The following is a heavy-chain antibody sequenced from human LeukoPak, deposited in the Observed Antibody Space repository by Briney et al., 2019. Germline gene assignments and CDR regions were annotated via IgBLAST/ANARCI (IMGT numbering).Heavy chain of an antibody. V-gene: IGHV1-18*01. J-gene: IGHJ3*01. CDR1: GYTFPNYD. Sequence: GASVTVSFKTSGYTFPNYDIYWVRQAPGQGLECMGWISGYTGDTKYAQILQGRFTVTTDTSTSTAYMELRSLTYDDTAVYYCARAGYCGDGGCRGGSAFDVWGQGTMVTVSS. CDR2: ISGYTGDT. CDR3: ARAGYCGDGGCRGGSAFDV. D-gene: IGHD2-15*01.